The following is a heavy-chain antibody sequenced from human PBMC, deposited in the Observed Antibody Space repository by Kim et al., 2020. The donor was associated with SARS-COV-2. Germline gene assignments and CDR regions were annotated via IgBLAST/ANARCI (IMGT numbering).Heavy chain of an antibody. Sequence: GGSLRLSCAASGFTFSNAWMSWVRQAPWKGLEWVGRIKSKTDGGTTDYAAPVKGRFTISRDDSKNTLYLQMNSLKTEDTAVYYCTTVPRGITIFGVVIIDRDYWGQGTLVTVSS. CDR3: TTVPRGITIFGVVIIDRDY. V-gene: IGHV3-15*01. CDR2: IKSKTDGGTT. D-gene: IGHD3-3*01. J-gene: IGHJ4*02. CDR1: GFTFSNAW.